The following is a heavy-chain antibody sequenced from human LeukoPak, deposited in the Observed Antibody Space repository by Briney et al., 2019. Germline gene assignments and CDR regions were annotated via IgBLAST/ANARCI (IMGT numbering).Heavy chain of an antibody. CDR2: ISSSSSYI. CDR1: GFTFSSYS. J-gene: IGHJ4*02. D-gene: IGHD3-22*01. Sequence: GGSLRLSCAASGFTFSSYSMNWVRQALGKGLEWVSSISSSSSYIYYADSVKGRFTISRDNAKNSLYLQMNSLRTEDTAVYYCARAGYYDSSGYPGGFDYWGQGTLVTVSS. V-gene: IGHV3-21*01. CDR3: ARAGYYDSSGYPGGFDY.